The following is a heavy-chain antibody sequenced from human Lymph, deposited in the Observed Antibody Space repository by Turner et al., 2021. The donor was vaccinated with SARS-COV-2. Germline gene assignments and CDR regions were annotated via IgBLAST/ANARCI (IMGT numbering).Heavy chain of an antibody. CDR2: MNPNSGNT. J-gene: IGHJ6*02. V-gene: IGHV1-8*02. CDR3: ARGRYSGGGMDV. CDR1: GYTFTSYD. D-gene: IGHD1-26*01. Sequence: QVQLVQSGAEVTKPGASLKFSCKAPGYTFTSYDINWVRQATGQGLEWMGWMNPNSGNTGYAQKFQGRVTMTRNTSISTDYMELSSLRYEDTAVYYCARGRYSGGGMDVWGQGTTVTVSS.